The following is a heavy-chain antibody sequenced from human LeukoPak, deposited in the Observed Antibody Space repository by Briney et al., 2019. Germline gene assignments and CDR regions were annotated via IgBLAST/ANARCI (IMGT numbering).Heavy chain of an antibody. Sequence: GGSLRLSCAASGFTFSRYAMSWVRQAPGKGLEWVSAITGSGGTTYYTDSVKGRLTISRDNSKNTLYLQMNSLRAEDTAVYYCAKGIYDSNWGYFDYWGQGTLVTVSS. J-gene: IGHJ4*02. D-gene: IGHD3-22*01. CDR1: GFTFSRYA. V-gene: IGHV3-23*01. CDR3: AKGIYDSNWGYFDY. CDR2: ITGSGGTT.